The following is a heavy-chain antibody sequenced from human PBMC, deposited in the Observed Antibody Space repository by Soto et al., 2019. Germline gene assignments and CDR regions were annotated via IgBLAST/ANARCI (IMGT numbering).Heavy chain of an antibody. CDR1: GDTFPNYG. CDR3: ARDQSSSGLDY. D-gene: IGHD2-8*02. V-gene: IGHV5-51*01. Sequence: PGESLNISCKVSGDTFPNYGIAWVRQMPGKGLEWLGISSSADSDSRYSPSFRGQVTISADKSTSTTYLQWRSLTAADTAVYYCARDQSSSGLDYWGQGTLVTVSS. J-gene: IGHJ4*02. CDR2: SSSADSDS.